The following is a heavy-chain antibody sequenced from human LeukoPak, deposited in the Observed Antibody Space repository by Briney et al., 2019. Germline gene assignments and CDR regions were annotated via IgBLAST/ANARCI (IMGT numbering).Heavy chain of an antibody. V-gene: IGHV1-2*06. D-gene: IGHD1-1*01. CDR3: ATTGTSGPNWFDP. CDR1: GYTFTGYY. J-gene: IGHJ5*02. Sequence: ASVKVSCKASGYTFTGYYMHWVRQAPGQGLEWMGRINPNSGGTNYAQKFQGRVTMTRDTSISTAYMELSRLRSDDTAVYYCATTGTSGPNWFDPWGQGTLVTVSS. CDR2: INPNSGGT.